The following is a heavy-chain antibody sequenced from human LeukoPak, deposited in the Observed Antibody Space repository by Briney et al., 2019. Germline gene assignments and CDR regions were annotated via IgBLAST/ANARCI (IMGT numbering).Heavy chain of an antibody. D-gene: IGHD2/OR15-2a*01. CDR2: ISSGSSYI. CDR1: GFTFSSYS. CDR3: ARAFLGAFDI. Sequence: PGGSLRLSCAASGFTFSSYSMNWVRQAPGKGLEWVSSISSGSSYIYYADSVKGRFTISRDNAKNSLYLQMNSLRAEDTAVYYCARAFLGAFDIWGQGTMVTVSS. V-gene: IGHV3-21*01. J-gene: IGHJ3*02.